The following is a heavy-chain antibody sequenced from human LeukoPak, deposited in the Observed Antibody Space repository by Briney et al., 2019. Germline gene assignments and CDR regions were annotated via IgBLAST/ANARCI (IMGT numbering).Heavy chain of an antibody. CDR3: AKDRGSYYAEYFQH. Sequence: PGGSLRLSCAASGFTFSNYAMSWVRQAPGKGLEWASAISGSGGGTYYADSVKGRFTLSRDNSKNTLYLQMNSLRAEDTAVYYCAKDRGSYYAEYFQHWGQGTLVTVSS. CDR2: ISGSGGGT. J-gene: IGHJ1*01. D-gene: IGHD1-26*01. V-gene: IGHV3-23*01. CDR1: GFTFSNYA.